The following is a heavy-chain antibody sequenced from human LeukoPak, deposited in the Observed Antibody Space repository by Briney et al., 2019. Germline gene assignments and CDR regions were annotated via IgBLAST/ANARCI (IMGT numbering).Heavy chain of an antibody. D-gene: IGHD3-10*01. J-gene: IGHJ4*02. CDR1: GFTFSRYN. V-gene: IGHV3-21*01. CDR2: ITSSSIYI. CDR3: ARDGITMRILEY. Sequence: AGGSLRLSCAASGFTFSRYNMNWVRQAPGKGLEWVSSITSSSIYIYYADSMKGRFTISRDNAKNSLYLKMDSLRAEDTAVYYCARDGITMRILEYWGQGTLVTVSS.